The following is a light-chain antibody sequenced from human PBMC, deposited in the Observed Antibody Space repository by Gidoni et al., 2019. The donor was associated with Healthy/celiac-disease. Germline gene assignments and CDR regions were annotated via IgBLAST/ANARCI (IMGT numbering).Light chain of an antibody. CDR3: QQSYSTPLT. Sequence: DIQLPQSPSSLSASVGDRVTITCRASQTISSYLNWYQQKPGKAPTLLIYAASIWQSGVPSRFSGSGSGTDFTLTISRLQAEDVATYYCQQSYSTPLTFGPGTKVDIK. J-gene: IGKJ3*01. CDR1: QTISSY. CDR2: AAS. V-gene: IGKV1-39*01.